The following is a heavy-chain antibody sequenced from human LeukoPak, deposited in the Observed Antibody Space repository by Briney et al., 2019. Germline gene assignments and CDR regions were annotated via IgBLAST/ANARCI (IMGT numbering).Heavy chain of an antibody. J-gene: IGHJ5*02. CDR1: GFTFSSYA. D-gene: IGHD6-13*01. V-gene: IGHV3-23*01. CDR3: ARDSSSSWYWIDP. CDR2: ISGSGGST. Sequence: GGSLRLSCAASGFTFSSYAMSWVRQAPGKGLEWVSAISGSGGSTYYADSVKGRFTISRDNAKNSLYLQINSLRAEDTAVYYCARDSSSSWYWIDPWGQGTLVTVSS.